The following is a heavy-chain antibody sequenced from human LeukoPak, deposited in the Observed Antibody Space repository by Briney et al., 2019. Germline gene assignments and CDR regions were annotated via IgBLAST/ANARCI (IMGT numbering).Heavy chain of an antibody. CDR2: INHSGST. Sequence: SETLSLTCAVYGGSFSGYYWSWIRQPPGKGLEWIGEINHSGSTNYNPSLKSRVTISVDTSKNQFSLKLSSVTAADTAVYYCARAVDIVVVPAAINAFDIWGQGTMVTASS. CDR1: GGSFSGYY. D-gene: IGHD2-2*02. J-gene: IGHJ3*02. CDR3: ARAVDIVVVPAAINAFDI. V-gene: IGHV4-34*01.